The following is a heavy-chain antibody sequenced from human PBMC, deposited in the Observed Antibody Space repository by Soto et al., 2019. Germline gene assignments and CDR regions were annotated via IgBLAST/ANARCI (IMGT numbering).Heavy chain of an antibody. CDR3: ARTTAVPNSLRSRYFFDY. CDR2: VYYSGTT. Sequence: SDTLCLTCSVSGGSVSDKTYYWSWIRQPPGKRLEWIGYVYYSGTTNYNPSLKSRVTISVDLSKNQFSLRLSSVTTADTALYYCARTTAVPNSLRSRYFFDYWGQGTLVTVSS. D-gene: IGHD4-17*01. V-gene: IGHV4-61*01. CDR1: GGSVSDKTYY. J-gene: IGHJ4*02.